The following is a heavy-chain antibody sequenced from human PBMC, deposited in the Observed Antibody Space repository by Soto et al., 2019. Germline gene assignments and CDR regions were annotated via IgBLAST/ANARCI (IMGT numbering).Heavy chain of an antibody. D-gene: IGHD2-2*01. CDR3: ARGAEDIVVVPAAIRGYYFDY. Sequence: QVQLQQWGAGLLKPSETLSLTCAVYGGSFSGYYWSWIRQPPGKGLEWNGEINHSGSTTYNPSLKSRVTISVDTSKNQFSLKLSSVAAADTAVYYCARGAEDIVVVPAAIRGYYFDYWGQGTLVTVSS. V-gene: IGHV4-34*01. CDR2: INHSGST. CDR1: GGSFSGYY. J-gene: IGHJ4*02.